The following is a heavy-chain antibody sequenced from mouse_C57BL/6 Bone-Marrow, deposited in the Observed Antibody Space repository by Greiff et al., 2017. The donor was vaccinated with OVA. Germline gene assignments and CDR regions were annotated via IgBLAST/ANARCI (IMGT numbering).Heavy chain of an antibody. J-gene: IGHJ2*01. CDR2: IYPGSGST. CDR1: GYTFTSYW. Sequence: QVQLQQPGAELVKPGASVKMSCKASGYTFTSYWITWVKQRPGQGLEWIGDIYPGSGSTNYNEKFKSKATLTVDTSSSTAYMQLSSLTSEDSAVYYGRICSYYYGSRDYWGQGTTLTVSS. CDR3: RICSYYYGSRDY. V-gene: IGHV1-55*01. D-gene: IGHD1-1*01.